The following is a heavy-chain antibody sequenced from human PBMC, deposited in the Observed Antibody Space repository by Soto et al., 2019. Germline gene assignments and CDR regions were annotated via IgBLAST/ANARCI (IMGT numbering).Heavy chain of an antibody. D-gene: IGHD2-2*01. CDR1: GDSIISSNYY. CDR3: ARIVVIPAAPDYYNYYGVDV. V-gene: IGHV4-39*01. CDR2: MYYSGST. Sequence: SETLSLTCTVSGDSIISSNYYWAWIRQSPGKGLEWIGNMYYSGSTYYNLSLKSRVTMSVDTSKNQFSLKISSVTAADTSVYYCARIVVIPAAPDYYNYYGVDVWGQGTTVS. J-gene: IGHJ6*02.